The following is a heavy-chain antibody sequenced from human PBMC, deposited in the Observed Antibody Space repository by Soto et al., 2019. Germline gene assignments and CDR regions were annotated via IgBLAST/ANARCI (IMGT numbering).Heavy chain of an antibody. J-gene: IGHJ6*02. Sequence: QVQLVQSGAEVKKPGSSVKVSCKASGGTFSSYTISWVRQAPGQGLEWMGRIIPILGIANYAQKFQGRVTITADKSTSTAYMELSSLRSEDTAVYYCARGEELQYYYYYGMDVWGQGNTVTVSS. D-gene: IGHD1-26*01. CDR1: GGTFSSYT. V-gene: IGHV1-69*02. CDR2: IIPILGIA. CDR3: ARGEELQYYYYYGMDV.